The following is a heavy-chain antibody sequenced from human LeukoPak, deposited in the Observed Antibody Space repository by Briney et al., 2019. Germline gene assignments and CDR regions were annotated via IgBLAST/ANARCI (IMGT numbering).Heavy chain of an antibody. CDR2: IYNTGTT. J-gene: IGHJ6*03. D-gene: IGHD3-10*01. CDR1: GGSISSSY. CDR3: ARGRYGSGSPYYMDV. Sequence: SETLSLTCNVSGGSISSSYWSWIRQPPGKGLEWVGYIYNTGTTNYNPSLNSRVTISVDTSKNQLSLKLTSVTAADTAVYFCARGRYGSGSPYYMDVWGKGTTVTVSS. V-gene: IGHV4-59*08.